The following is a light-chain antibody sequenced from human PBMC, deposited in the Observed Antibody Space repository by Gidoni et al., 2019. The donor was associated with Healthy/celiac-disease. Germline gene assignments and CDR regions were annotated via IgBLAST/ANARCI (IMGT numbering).Light chain of an antibody. CDR2: EVS. CDR1: SSDVGGYNY. CDR3: SSYAGRNNLV. J-gene: IGLJ2*01. Sequence: QSALTQPPSSSGTPGQSVTISCTGTSSDVGGYNYVSWDQQHPGKAPRLMIYEVSKRPAGVPDRFAGSKSGNTASLTGCGLQAEDEADYYCSSYAGRNNLVFGGGTKLTVL. V-gene: IGLV2-8*01.